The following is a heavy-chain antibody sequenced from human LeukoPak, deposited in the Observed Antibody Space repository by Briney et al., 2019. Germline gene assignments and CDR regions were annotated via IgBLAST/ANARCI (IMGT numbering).Heavy chain of an antibody. CDR1: GGSISSYY. CDR2: IYYSGST. Sequence: MPSETLSLTCTASGGSISSYYWSWIRQPPGKGLEWIGYIYYSGSTNYNPSLKSRVTISVDTSKNQFSLKLSSVTAADAAVYYCARDGYYDSSGYYRNNWFDPWGQGTLVTVSS. V-gene: IGHV4-59*01. J-gene: IGHJ5*02. D-gene: IGHD3-22*01. CDR3: ARDGYYDSSGYYRNNWFDP.